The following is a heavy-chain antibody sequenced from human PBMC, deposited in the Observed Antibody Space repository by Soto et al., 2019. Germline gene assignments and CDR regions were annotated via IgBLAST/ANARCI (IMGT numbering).Heavy chain of an antibody. J-gene: IGHJ4*02. CDR2: IYYSGST. CDR1: GGSISSSSYY. V-gene: IGHV4-39*01. CDR3: ARHPNLGYCSGGSCYQLYYFDY. Sequence: SETLSLTCTVSGGSISSSSYYWGWIRQPPGKGLEWIGSIYYSGSTYYNPSLKSRVTISADTSKNQFSLKLSSVTAADTAVYYCARHPNLGYCSGGSCYQLYYFDYWGQGTLVTV. D-gene: IGHD2-15*01.